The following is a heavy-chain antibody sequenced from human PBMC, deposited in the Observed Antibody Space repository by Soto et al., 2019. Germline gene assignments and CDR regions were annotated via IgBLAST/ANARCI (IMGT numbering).Heavy chain of an antibody. Sequence: ASVKVSCKASGYTFTSYAMHWVRQAPGQKLKWMGWINAGNGNTKYSQKFQGRVTITRDTSASTAYMELSSLRSEDTAVYYCARNRVVGATHFDYWGQGTLVTVSS. J-gene: IGHJ4*02. V-gene: IGHV1-3*01. D-gene: IGHD1-26*01. CDR1: GYTFTSYA. CDR3: ARNRVVGATHFDY. CDR2: INAGNGNT.